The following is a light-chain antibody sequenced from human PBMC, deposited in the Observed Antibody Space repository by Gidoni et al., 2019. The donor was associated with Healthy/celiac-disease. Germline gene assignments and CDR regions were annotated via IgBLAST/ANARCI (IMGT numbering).Light chain of an antibody. CDR1: QSISSY. CDR2: AAS. Sequence: DIQIPQSPSSLYASAADRVTITCRASQSISSYLNWYQQKPGKAPKLLIYAASSLQSGVPTRCSGSGAATDFTLTSSSLQPEDFATYYFQQSYSTLTFGGGTKVEIK. V-gene: IGKV1-39*01. CDR3: QQSYSTLT. J-gene: IGKJ4*01.